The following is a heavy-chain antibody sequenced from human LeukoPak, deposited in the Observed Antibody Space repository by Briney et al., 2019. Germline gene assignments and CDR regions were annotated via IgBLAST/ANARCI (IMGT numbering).Heavy chain of an antibody. CDR2: ISASGVMT. J-gene: IGHJ4*02. Sequence: GGSLRLSCAASGFTFNNYAMTWVRQAPGKGLEWVSSISASGVMTYYADSVKGRFTVSRDNSKNNLYLQMSRLTAADTAVYYCAKDRSIGTYYTFDHWGQGTLVTVSS. CDR3: AKDRSIGTYYTFDH. D-gene: IGHD1-26*01. V-gene: IGHV3-23*01. CDR1: GFTFNNYA.